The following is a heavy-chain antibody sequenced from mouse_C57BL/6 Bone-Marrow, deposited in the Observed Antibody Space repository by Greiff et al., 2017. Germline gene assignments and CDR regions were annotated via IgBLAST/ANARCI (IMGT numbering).Heavy chain of an antibody. CDR1: GYAFSSSW. V-gene: IGHV1-82*01. Sequence: QVQLQQSGPELVKPGASVKISCKASGYAFSSSWMNWVKQRPGKGLEWIGRIYPGDGDTNYNGKFKGKATLTADKSSSTAYMQLSSLTSEDSAVYFCAGPSIYYYGSSGFAYWGQGTLVTVSA. CDR2: IYPGDGDT. D-gene: IGHD1-1*01. CDR3: AGPSIYYYGSSGFAY. J-gene: IGHJ3*01.